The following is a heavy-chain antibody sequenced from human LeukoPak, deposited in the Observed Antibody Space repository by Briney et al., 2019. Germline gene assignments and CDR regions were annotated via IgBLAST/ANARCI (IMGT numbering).Heavy chain of an antibody. CDR2: ISSSGSTK. D-gene: IGHD2-2*01. CDR1: GFTFSEYY. CDR3: ARVDCSSTSCYEFDY. Sequence: GGSLRLSCAVSGFTFSEYYMSWIRQAPGKGLDWVSYISSSGSTKKYAGTVTGRFTIPCEYAKNSLYLQMNSLRAEDTAVYYCARVDCSSTSCYEFDYWGQGTLVIVSS. J-gene: IGHJ4*02. V-gene: IGHV3-11*04.